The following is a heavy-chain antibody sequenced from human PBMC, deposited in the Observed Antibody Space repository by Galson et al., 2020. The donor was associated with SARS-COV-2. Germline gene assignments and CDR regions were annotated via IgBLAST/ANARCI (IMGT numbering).Heavy chain of an antibody. D-gene: IGHD6-13*01. CDR1: GGTFSKSS. V-gene: IGHV1-69*10. J-gene: IGHJ4*02. CDR3: ARDGRSWTGFFDS. CDR2: IILFLDVT. Sequence: SVKVSCKASGGTFSKSSISWLRQAPGQGLEWMGGIILFLDVTNYARKFQGRVTMTADKSTSTAYMELSSLTSEDTAIYYCARDGRSWTGFFDSWGRGTLVTVSS.